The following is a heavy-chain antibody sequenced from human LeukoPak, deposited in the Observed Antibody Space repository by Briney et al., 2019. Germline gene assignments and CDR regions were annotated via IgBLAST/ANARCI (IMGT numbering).Heavy chain of an antibody. CDR1: GGSISSYY. CDR3: ASEPNMIGAFDI. J-gene: IGHJ3*02. Sequence: SETLSLTCTVSGGSISSYYWSWIRQPPGKGLEWIGYIYYSGSTSYNPSLKSRVTISVDTSKNQFSLKLSSVTAADTAVYYCASEPNMIGAFDIWGQGTMVTVSS. V-gene: IGHV4-59*01. D-gene: IGHD3-22*01. CDR2: IYYSGST.